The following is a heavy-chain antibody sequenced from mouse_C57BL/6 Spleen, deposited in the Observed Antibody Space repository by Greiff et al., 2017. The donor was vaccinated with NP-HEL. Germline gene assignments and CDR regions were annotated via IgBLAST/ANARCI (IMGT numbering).Heavy chain of an antibody. J-gene: IGHJ4*01. V-gene: IGHV5-17*01. CDR1: GFTFSDYG. Sequence: DVQLVESGGGLVKPGGSLKLSCAASGFTFSDYGMHWVRQAPEKGLEWVAYISSGSSTIYYADTVKGRFTISRDNAKNTLFLQMTSLRAEDTAMYYCARDAYGSSYYAMDYWGQGTSVTVSS. CDR3: ARDAYGSSYYAMDY. CDR2: ISSGSSTI. D-gene: IGHD1-1*01.